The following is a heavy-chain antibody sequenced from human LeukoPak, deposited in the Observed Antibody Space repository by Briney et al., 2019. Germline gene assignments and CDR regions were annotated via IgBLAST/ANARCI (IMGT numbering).Heavy chain of an antibody. D-gene: IGHD2-2*02. J-gene: IGHJ5*02. CDR1: GYTFTSYG. Sequence: ASVKVSCKASGYTFTSYGISWVRQAPGQGLEWMGWISAYIGNTNYAQKLQGRVTMTTDTSTSTAYMELRSLRSDDTAVYYCARVRRIVVVPAAIPDWFDPWGQGTLVTVSS. CDR3: ARVRRIVVVPAAIPDWFDP. CDR2: ISAYIGNT. V-gene: IGHV1-18*01.